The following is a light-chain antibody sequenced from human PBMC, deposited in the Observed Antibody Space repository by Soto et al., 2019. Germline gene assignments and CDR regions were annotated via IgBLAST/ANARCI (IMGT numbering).Light chain of an antibody. V-gene: IGKV1-39*01. Sequence: DIPATQYPSSLTASVGYRFTITCRASQSISSWLNWYQQKPGKAPKLLIYAASSLQSGVPSRFSGSGSGTDFTLTISSLQPEDFATYYCQQNYSNSWTFGQGTKVDI. CDR2: AAS. CDR3: QQNYSNSWT. CDR1: QSISSW. J-gene: IGKJ1*01.